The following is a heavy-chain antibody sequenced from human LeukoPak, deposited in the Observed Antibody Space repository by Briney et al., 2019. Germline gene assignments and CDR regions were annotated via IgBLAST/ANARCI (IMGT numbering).Heavy chain of an antibody. CDR3: AREGGYTSGWGDFDY. CDR2: INPSGGTT. V-gene: IGHV1-46*01. D-gene: IGHD6-19*01. Sequence: ASVKVSCKASGYTFTSYHMHWVRQAPGQGLEWMGIINPSGGTTNYEQKFQGRVTMTTDTSTSTAYMELRSLTSDDTAVYYCAREGGYTSGWGDFDYWGQGTLVTVSS. CDR1: GYTFTSYH. J-gene: IGHJ4*02.